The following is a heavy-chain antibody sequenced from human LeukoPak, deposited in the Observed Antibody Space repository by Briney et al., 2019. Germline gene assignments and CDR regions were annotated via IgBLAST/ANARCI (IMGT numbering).Heavy chain of an antibody. CDR3: AKSIKVALSGAYFDP. CDR1: GYTFSNSG. J-gene: IGHJ5*02. V-gene: IGHV1-18*01. Sequence: ASVKVSCKASGYTFSNSGVSWLRQAPGQGLEWMGWISAYSGNTNYAQKFRDRVAMTTDTSTNTAYMELRSLRSDDTAVYYCAKSIKVALSGAYFDPWGQGTLVTVSS. D-gene: IGHD6-19*01. CDR2: ISAYSGNT.